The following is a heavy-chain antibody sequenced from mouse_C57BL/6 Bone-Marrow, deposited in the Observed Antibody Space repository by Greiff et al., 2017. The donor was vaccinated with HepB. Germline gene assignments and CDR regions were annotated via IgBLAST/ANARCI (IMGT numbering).Heavy chain of an antibody. Sequence: QVQLKQPGADLVKPGASVKVSCKASGYTFTSYWMHWVKQRPGQGLEWIGRIHPSDSDNNYNQKFKGKATLTVDKSSSTAYMQLSSLTSEDSAVYYCAIRFRYYGSSYEGCFDYWGQGTTLTVSS. CDR1: GYTFTSYW. V-gene: IGHV1-74*01. J-gene: IGHJ2*01. CDR2: IHPSDSDN. CDR3: AIRFRYYGSSYEGCFDY. D-gene: IGHD1-1*01.